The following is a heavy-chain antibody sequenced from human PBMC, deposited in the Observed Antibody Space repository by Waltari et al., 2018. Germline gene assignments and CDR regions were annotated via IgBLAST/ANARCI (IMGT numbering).Heavy chain of an antibody. Sequence: QVQLQQWGAGLLKPSETLSLTCAVYGGSFSGYYWSWIRQPPGKGLEWIGEINHSGSTNYTPSLKSRVTISVDTSKNQFSLNLSSVTAADTAVYYCARGLSGSGPFDYWGQGTLVTVSS. J-gene: IGHJ4*02. CDR1: GGSFSGYY. CDR2: INHSGST. CDR3: ARGLSGSGPFDY. V-gene: IGHV4-34*01. D-gene: IGHD3-10*01.